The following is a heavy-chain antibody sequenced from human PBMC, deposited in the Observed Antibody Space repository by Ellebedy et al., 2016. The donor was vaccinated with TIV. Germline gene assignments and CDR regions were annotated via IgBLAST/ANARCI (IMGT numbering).Heavy chain of an antibody. CDR3: AKDSGRSGWISDY. CDR1: GFTFSTYA. D-gene: IGHD3-10*01. CDR2: LTTGGVT. J-gene: IGHJ4*02. Sequence: GESLKISCVVSGFTFSTYAMRWFRQAPGKGLEWVSDLTTGGVTFYADSVKGRFTISRDSSKTTLYLQMNSLGAEDTAIYFCAKDSGRSGWISDYWGQGALVTVSS. V-gene: IGHV3-23*01.